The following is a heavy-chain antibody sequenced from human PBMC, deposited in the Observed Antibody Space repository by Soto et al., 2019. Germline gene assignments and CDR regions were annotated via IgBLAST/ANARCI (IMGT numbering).Heavy chain of an antibody. V-gene: IGHV4-31*03. CDR3: ARSSRSYFAY. CDR2: IYNSGST. J-gene: IGHJ4*02. CDR1: GASISNGGDY. Sequence: QVQLQESGPVLVKPSQTLSLTCTVSGASISNGGDYWSWIRQHPGKGLEWIGYIYNSGSTYYNPSLKSRITISANTSKNQFSLKVSSVTAADTDVYYCARSSRSYFAYWGQGTLVTVSS.